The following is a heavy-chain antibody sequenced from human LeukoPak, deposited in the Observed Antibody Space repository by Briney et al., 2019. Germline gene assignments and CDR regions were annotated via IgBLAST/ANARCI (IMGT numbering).Heavy chain of an antibody. CDR2: ISAYNGNT. D-gene: IGHD3-10*01. V-gene: IGHV1-18*01. J-gene: IGHJ3*02. CDR1: GYTFTSYG. Sequence: ASVKVSCKASGYTFTSYGISWVRQAPGQGLEWMGWISAYNGNTNYAQKLQGRVTMTTDTSTSTAYMELRSLRSDDTAVYYCVRGPPAYGSGRRAFDIWGQGTMVTVSS. CDR3: VRGPPAYGSGRRAFDI.